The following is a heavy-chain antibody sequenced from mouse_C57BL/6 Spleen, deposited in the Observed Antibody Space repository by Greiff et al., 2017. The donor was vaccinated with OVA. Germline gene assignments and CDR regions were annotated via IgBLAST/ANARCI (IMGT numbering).Heavy chain of an antibody. J-gene: IGHJ1*03. V-gene: IGHV1-9*01. CDR1: GYTFTGYW. D-gene: IGHD2-5*01. Sequence: QVQLQQSGAELMKPGASVKLSCKATGYTFTGYWIEWVKQRPGHGLEWIGEILPGSGSTNYNEKFKGKATFTADKSSNTAYMQLSSLTTDDSAIYYCARDYSNYEGYFDVWGTGTTVTVSS. CDR2: ILPGSGST. CDR3: ARDYSNYEGYFDV.